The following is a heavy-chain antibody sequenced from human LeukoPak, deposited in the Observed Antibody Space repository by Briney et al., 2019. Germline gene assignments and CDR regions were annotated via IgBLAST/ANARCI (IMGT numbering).Heavy chain of an antibody. V-gene: IGHV3-23*01. J-gene: IGHJ4*02. CDR1: GFTFSSYA. Sequence: GGSLRLSCAASGFTFSSYAMSWVRQAPGKGLEWVSAISGSGGSTYYADSVKGRFTISRDNSKNTLYLQMTSLRAEDTAVYYCAKTVAILWFGEFMYYFDYWGQGTLVTVSS. CDR3: AKTVAILWFGEFMYYFDY. D-gene: IGHD3-10*01. CDR2: ISGSGGST.